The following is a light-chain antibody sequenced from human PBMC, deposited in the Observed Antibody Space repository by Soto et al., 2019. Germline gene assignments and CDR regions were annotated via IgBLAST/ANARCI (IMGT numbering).Light chain of an antibody. CDR2: DVI. CDR3: CSYAGSNNYV. V-gene: IGLV2-8*01. CDR1: SSDIGGYNF. J-gene: IGLJ1*01. Sequence: QSALTQPPSASGSPGQSVTISCTGTSSDIGGYNFVSWYQQHPGKAPKLMIYDVIKRPSGVPDRFSGSKSGNTASLTLSGLQAEDEADYYCCSYAGSNNYVFGSGTKLTVL.